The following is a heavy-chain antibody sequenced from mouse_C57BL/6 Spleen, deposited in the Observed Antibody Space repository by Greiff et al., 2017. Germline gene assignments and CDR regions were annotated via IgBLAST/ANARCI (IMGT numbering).Heavy chain of an antibody. V-gene: IGHV1-15*01. CDR2: IDPETGGT. CDR1: GYTFTDYE. J-gene: IGHJ2*01. Sequence: QVQLQESGAELVRPGASVTLSCKASGYTFTDYEMHWVKQTPVHGLEWIGAIDPETGGTGYNEKLKSKAILTADKSSRTAYMELRSLTSEDSAVYYCTKGTTVGATIDLDYWGQGTTLTVSS. D-gene: IGHD1-1*01. CDR3: TKGTTVGATIDLDY.